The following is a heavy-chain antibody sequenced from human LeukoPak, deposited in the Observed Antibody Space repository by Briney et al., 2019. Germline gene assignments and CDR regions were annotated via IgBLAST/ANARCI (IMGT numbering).Heavy chain of an antibody. Sequence: GGSLRLSCVASGFTLSSSTMNWVRQAPGKGLEWVSSISSSSSYIYYADSVKGRFTISRDNAKNSLYLQMNSLRAEDTAVYYCARDNYYYDSSGYYHFDYWGQGTLVTVSS. CDR3: ARDNYYYDSSGYYHFDY. J-gene: IGHJ4*02. CDR1: GFTLSSST. CDR2: ISSSSSYI. D-gene: IGHD3-22*01. V-gene: IGHV3-21*01.